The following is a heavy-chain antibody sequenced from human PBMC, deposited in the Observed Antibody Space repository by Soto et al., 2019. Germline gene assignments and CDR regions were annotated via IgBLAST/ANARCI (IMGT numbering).Heavy chain of an antibody. J-gene: IGHJ3*02. CDR2: INHSGST. CDR3: ARPRIEARLHDAFDI. CDR1: GGSFSGYY. D-gene: IGHD6-6*01. Sequence: SETLSLTCAVYGGSFSGYYWSWIRQPPGKGLEWIGEINHSGSTNYNPSLKSRVTISVDTSKNQFSLKLSSVTAADTAVYYCARPRIEARLHDAFDIWGQGTMVTVSS. V-gene: IGHV4-34*01.